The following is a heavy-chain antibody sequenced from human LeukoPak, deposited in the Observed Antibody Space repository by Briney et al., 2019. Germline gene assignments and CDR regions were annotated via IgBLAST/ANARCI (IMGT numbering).Heavy chain of an antibody. V-gene: IGHV4-59*01. J-gene: IGHJ6*02. CDR3: ARDRSPEGYYDSSHWDYYHGMDV. Sequence: SETPSLTCTVSGGSISNYYWSWIRQPPGKGLEWLGYIYYSGSTNHNPSLKSRVTISVDTSKNQFSLNLSSVTAADTAMYYCARDRSPEGYYDSSHWDYYHGMDVWGQGTTVTISS. CDR2: IYYSGST. D-gene: IGHD3-22*01. CDR1: GGSISNYY.